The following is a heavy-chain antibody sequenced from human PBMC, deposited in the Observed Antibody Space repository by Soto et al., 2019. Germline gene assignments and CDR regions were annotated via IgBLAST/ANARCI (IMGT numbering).Heavy chain of an antibody. CDR2: IGGSGSNT. D-gene: IGHD3-9*01. Sequence: EVQLLESGEGLVQPGGSLKLSCAASGFTFSNYAMSWVRQAPGKGLEWVSGIGGSGSNTYYADSVKGRFTISRDNSKNTLFLQMNNLRAEDTAEDYCARVVRHFDTPYGMDVWGQGTTVTVSS. CDR1: GFTFSNYA. J-gene: IGHJ6*02. CDR3: ARVVRHFDTPYGMDV. V-gene: IGHV3-23*01.